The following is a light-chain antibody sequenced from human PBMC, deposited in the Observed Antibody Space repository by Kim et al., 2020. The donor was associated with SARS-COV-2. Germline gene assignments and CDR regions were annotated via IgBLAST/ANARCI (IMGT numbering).Light chain of an antibody. CDR1: RSVDRW. CDR2: DAS. V-gene: IGKV1-5*01. J-gene: IGKJ2*01. Sequence: SAAVGDRVIICCRAGRSVDRWVNWYQHKPGTAPKVMIYDASSLKSGVPSRFSGSGSETQFTLTIDNVQPDDSATYNCHQYNTHYSFGQGTKLEI. CDR3: HQYNTHYS.